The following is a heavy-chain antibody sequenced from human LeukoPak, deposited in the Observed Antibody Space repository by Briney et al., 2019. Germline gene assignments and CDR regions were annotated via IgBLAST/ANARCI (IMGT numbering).Heavy chain of an antibody. CDR1: GFTFSSYS. V-gene: IGHV3-48*01. CDR3: AKDGSGWYSYFDS. J-gene: IGHJ4*02. CDR2: ISSSSSTI. D-gene: IGHD6-19*01. Sequence: GGSLRLSCAASGFTFSSYSMNWVRQAPGKGLEWVSYISSSSSTIYYADSVKGRFTVSRDNSKNTLYLQMNSLRAEDTAVYYCAKDGSGWYSYFDSWGQGTLVTVSS.